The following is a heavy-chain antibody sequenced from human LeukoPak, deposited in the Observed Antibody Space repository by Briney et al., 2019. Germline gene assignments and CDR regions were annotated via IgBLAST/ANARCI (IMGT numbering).Heavy chain of an antibody. CDR1: GFTFSSYG. CDR3: ARARDGDYLDY. D-gene: IGHD4-17*01. J-gene: IGHJ4*02. CDR2: IWYDGSNK. Sequence: PGRSLRLSCAASGFTFSSYGMHWVRQAPGKGLEWVAVIWYDGSNKYYADSVKGRFTISRDNSKNTLYLQMNSLRAEDTAVYYCARARDGDYLDYWGQGPWSPSPQ. V-gene: IGHV3-33*01.